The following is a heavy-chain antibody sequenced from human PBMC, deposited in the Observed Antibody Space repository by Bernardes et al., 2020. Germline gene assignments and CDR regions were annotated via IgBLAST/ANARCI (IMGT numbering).Heavy chain of an antibody. Sequence: ASVKVSCKASGYTFTSYGISWVRQAPGQGLEWMGWISAYNGNTNYAQKLQGRVTMTTDTSTSTAYMELRSLRSDDTAVYYCARVPIVGVSYYGSGSYYNEVGPFDYWGQGTLVTVSS. J-gene: IGHJ4*02. D-gene: IGHD3-10*01. CDR1: GYTFTSYG. CDR3: ARVPIVGVSYYGSGSYYNEVGPFDY. V-gene: IGHV1-18*01. CDR2: ISAYNGNT.